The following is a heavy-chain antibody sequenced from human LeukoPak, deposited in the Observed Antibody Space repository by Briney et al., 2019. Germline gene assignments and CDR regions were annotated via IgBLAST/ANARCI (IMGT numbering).Heavy chain of an antibody. Sequence: SGGSLRLSCAASGFTFSSYSMNWVRQAPGKGLEWVSSISSSSSSYIYYADSVKGRFTISRDNAKNSLYLQMNSLRAEDTAVYYCARSIAAAVYFDYWGQGTLVAVSS. CDR1: GFTFSSYS. CDR3: ARSIAAAVYFDY. CDR2: ISSSSSSYI. V-gene: IGHV3-21*01. D-gene: IGHD6-13*01. J-gene: IGHJ4*02.